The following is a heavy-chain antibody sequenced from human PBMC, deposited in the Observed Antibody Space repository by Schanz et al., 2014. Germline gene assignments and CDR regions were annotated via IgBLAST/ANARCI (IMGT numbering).Heavy chain of an antibody. Sequence: EVQLVESGGGLVKPGGSLRLSCAASGFTFSSYGMNWVRQAPGKGLEWVSYISSSSSYIYYADSMKGRFTISRDNAKGSVYLQMNSLRAEDTAVYYCARGHYGLDVWGPGTSVTVSS. CDR3: ARGHYGLDV. CDR2: ISSSSSYI. J-gene: IGHJ6*02. V-gene: IGHV3-21*01. D-gene: IGHD3-10*01. CDR1: GFTFSSYG.